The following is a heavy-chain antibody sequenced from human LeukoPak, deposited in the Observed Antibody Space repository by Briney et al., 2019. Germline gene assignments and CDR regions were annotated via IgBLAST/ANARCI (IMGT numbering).Heavy chain of an antibody. CDR1: GYTFTGYY. D-gene: IGHD5-24*01. V-gene: IGHV1-2*02. CDR3: ARDLLQEDAFDI. Sequence: ASVKVSCKASGYTFTGYYMHWVRQAPGQGLEWMGWINPNSGGTNYAQKFQGRVTMTGDTSISTAYMELSRLRSDDTAVYYCARDLLQEDAFDIWGQGTMVTVSS. CDR2: INPNSGGT. J-gene: IGHJ3*02.